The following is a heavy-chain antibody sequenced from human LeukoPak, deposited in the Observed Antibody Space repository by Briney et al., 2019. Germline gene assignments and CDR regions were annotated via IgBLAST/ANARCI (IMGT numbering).Heavy chain of an antibody. D-gene: IGHD3-22*01. CDR2: IYYSGST. CDR3: ARDRPNPHYYDSSGEFDY. CDR1: GGSISSYY. V-gene: IGHV4-59*12. J-gene: IGHJ4*02. Sequence: PSETLSLTCTVSGGSISSYYWSWIRQPPGKGLEWIGYIYYSGSTYYNPSLKSRVTISVDTSKNQFSLKLSSVTAADTAVYYCARDRPNPHYYDSSGEFDYWGQGTLVTVSS.